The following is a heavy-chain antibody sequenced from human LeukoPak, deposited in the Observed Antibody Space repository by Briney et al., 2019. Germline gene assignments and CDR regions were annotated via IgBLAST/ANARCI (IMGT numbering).Heavy chain of an antibody. Sequence: GGSLRLSCAASGFTFSSYSMNWVRQAPGKELEWVSSISSSSSYIYYADSVKGRFTISRDNAKNSLYLQMNSLRAEDTAVYYCVGGELDYYYYYYMDVWGKGTTVTISS. D-gene: IGHD1-26*01. CDR3: VGGELDYYYYYYMDV. V-gene: IGHV3-21*01. CDR2: ISSSSSYI. J-gene: IGHJ6*03. CDR1: GFTFSSYS.